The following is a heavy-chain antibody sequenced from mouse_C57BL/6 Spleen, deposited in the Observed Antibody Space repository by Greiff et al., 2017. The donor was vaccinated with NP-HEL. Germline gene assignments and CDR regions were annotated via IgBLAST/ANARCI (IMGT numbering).Heavy chain of an antibody. J-gene: IGHJ4*01. D-gene: IGHD2-4*01. CDR3: AAYYDYDEGLYYYAMDY. CDR2: IYPGDGDT. Sequence: QVQLQQSGPELVKPGASVKISCKASGYAFSSSWMNWVKQRPGKGLEWIGRIYPGDGDTNYNGKFKGKATLTADKSSSTAYMQLSSLTSEDSAVYFCAAYYDYDEGLYYYAMDYWGQGTSVTVSS. CDR1: GYAFSSSW. V-gene: IGHV1-82*01.